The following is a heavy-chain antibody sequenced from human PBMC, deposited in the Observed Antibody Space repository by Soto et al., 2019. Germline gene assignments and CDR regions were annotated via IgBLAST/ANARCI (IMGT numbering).Heavy chain of an antibody. CDR2: SSAYNGNT. V-gene: IGHV1-18*01. CDR1: GYTFASYA. J-gene: IGHJ4*02. CDR3: ARDPPPPDY. Sequence: QVQLVQSGAEVKKPGASVKVSCKASGYTFASYAISWMRQAPGQGLEWMGWSSAYNGNTNYAQKLQGRVTMTTDAATSTAYMELRRLRSDDTAVYYCARDPPPPDYWGQGTLVTVSS.